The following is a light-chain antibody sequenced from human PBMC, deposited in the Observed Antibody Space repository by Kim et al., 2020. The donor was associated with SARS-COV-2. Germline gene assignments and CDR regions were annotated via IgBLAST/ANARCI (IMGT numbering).Light chain of an antibody. J-gene: IGKJ1*01. Sequence: ASVGDRVNITCRASQGISNSLAWFQQKPGKAPKVLIYAASTLQSGVPSRFSGSGSGTDSTLTISSLQPEDVATYYCQKYNAAPWTFGQGTKVDIK. CDR2: AAS. CDR1: QGISNS. V-gene: IGKV1-27*01. CDR3: QKYNAAPWT.